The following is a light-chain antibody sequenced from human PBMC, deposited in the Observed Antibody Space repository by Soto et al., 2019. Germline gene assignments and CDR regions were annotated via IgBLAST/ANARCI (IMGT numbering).Light chain of an antibody. V-gene: IGLV2-14*01. J-gene: IGLJ1*01. CDR2: EVS. Sequence: SALTPPASVSGSPGQSITISCTGTSSDVGAYVYVSWYQHHPGKAPKLIIYEVSNRPSGVSNRFSGSKSGNTASLTISGLXAEDEADYYCSSYTSSSTLYVFGIGTKVTVL. CDR1: SSDVGAYVY. CDR3: SSYTSSSTLYV.